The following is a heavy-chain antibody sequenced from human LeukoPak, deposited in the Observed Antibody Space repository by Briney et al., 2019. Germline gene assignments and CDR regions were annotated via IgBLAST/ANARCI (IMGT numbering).Heavy chain of an antibody. CDR3: AKGYCSSTSCSRFDP. Sequence: GGSLRLSCAASGFTFSSSAMSWVRQAPGKGLEWVSAISNNGGYTYYADSVQGRFTISRDNSKSTLYLQMNSLRAEDTAVYYCAKGYCSSTSCSRFDPWGQGTLVTVSS. V-gene: IGHV3-23*01. J-gene: IGHJ5*02. CDR2: ISNNGGYT. CDR1: GFTFSSSA. D-gene: IGHD2-2*01.